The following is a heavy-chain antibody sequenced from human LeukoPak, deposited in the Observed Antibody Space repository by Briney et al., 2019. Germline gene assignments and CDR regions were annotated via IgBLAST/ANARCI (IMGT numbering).Heavy chain of an antibody. Sequence: SVKVSCKASGGTFSSYAISWVRQAPGQGLEWMGAIIPIFGTANYAQKFQGRVTITTDESTSTAYMELSSLRSEDTAVYYCARNVILTGYSPRTDYYYYMDVWGKGTTVTVSS. D-gene: IGHD3-9*01. J-gene: IGHJ6*03. CDR2: IIPIFGTA. CDR1: GGTFSSYA. CDR3: ARNVILTGYSPRTDYYYYMDV. V-gene: IGHV1-69*05.